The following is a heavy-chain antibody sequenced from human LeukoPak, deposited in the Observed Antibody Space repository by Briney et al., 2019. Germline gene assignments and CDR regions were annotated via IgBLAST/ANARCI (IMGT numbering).Heavy chain of an antibody. CDR1: GFTFSSYS. CDR2: ISSSSSYI. V-gene: IGHV3-21*01. D-gene: IGHD3-16*01. Sequence: GGSLRLSCAASGFTFSSYSMNWVRQAPGKGLEWVSSISSSSSYIYYAHSVKGRFTISRDNAKNSLYLQMNSLRAEDTAVYYCARDRGGGSHAFDIWGQGTMVTVSS. J-gene: IGHJ3*02. CDR3: ARDRGGGSHAFDI.